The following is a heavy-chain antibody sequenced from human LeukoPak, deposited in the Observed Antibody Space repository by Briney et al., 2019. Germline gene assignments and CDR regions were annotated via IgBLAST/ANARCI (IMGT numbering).Heavy chain of an antibody. CDR1: GGSISSYY. Sequence: SETLSLTCTVSGGSISSYYWSWIRQPPGKGLEWIGYIYYSGSTNYNPSLKSRDTISVDTSKNQFSLKLSSVTAADTAVYYCAREYDSSGYYLGYFDLWGRGTLVTVSS. CDR2: IYYSGST. J-gene: IGHJ2*01. V-gene: IGHV4-59*01. CDR3: AREYDSSGYYLGYFDL. D-gene: IGHD3-22*01.